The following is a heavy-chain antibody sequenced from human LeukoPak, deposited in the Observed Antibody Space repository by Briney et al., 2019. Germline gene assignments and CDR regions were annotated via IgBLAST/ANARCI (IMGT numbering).Heavy chain of an antibody. Sequence: PGGSLRLSCAASGFTFSSYIVTWVRQAPGKGLEWVSSISGSGSTTYFADSVKGRFTISRDNSKNTLYLQMSGLRAEDSATYYCAKDSTVSGSYYGMDIWGQGTTVTVSS. CDR1: GFTFSSYI. CDR3: AKDSTVSGSYYGMDI. V-gene: IGHV3-23*01. J-gene: IGHJ6*02. D-gene: IGHD3-22*01. CDR2: ISGSGSTT.